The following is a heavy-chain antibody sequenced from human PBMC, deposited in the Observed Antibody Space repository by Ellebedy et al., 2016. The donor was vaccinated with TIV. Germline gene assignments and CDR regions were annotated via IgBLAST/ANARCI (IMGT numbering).Heavy chain of an antibody. CDR1: GYTVTELS. Sequence: AASVKVSCKVSGYTVTELSMHWVRQAPGKGLEWIGGFDPENGETIYAQKFQGRVTVTEDTSTDTAYLELSSLRSEDTAVYYCARDGGSYSDFDYWGQGTMVTVSS. J-gene: IGHJ4*02. CDR2: FDPENGET. D-gene: IGHD1-26*01. V-gene: IGHV1-24*01. CDR3: ARDGGSYSDFDY.